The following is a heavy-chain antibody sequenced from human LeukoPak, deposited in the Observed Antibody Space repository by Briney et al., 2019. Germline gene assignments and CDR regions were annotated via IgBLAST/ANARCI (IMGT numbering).Heavy chain of an antibody. CDR2: IKQDGSEK. CDR1: GFTFSGYW. D-gene: IGHD2-2*01. Sequence: GGSLRLSCAASGFTFSGYWMTRVRQAPGKGLEWVANIKQDGSEKFYVDSVKGRFTVSRDNAKNSLYLQMNGLRVEDTAVYYCARASPDGYCSSTSCSADYWGQGTLVTVSS. V-gene: IGHV3-7*01. CDR3: ARASPDGYCSSTSCSADY. J-gene: IGHJ4*02.